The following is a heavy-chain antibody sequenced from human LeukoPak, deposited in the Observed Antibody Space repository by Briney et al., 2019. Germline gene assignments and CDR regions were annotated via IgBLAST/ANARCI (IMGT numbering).Heavy chain of an antibody. Sequence: GGSLRLSCAASGFTFSSYSMNWVRQAPGKGLEWVSSFSGSGGSTYYADSVKGRFTISRDNSKNTLYLQMNSLRAEDTAVYYCVKPYYYSSGSLNWGQGTLVTVSS. CDR1: GFTFSSYS. J-gene: IGHJ4*02. D-gene: IGHD3-10*01. V-gene: IGHV3-23*01. CDR3: VKPYYYSSGSLN. CDR2: FSGSGGST.